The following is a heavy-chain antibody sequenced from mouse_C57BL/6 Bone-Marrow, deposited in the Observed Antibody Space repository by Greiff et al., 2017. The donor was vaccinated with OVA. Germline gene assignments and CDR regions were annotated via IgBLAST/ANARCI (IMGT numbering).Heavy chain of an antibody. CDR2: IYPGGGYT. J-gene: IGHJ3*01. CDR1: GYTFTNYW. CDR3: ARDDGYYGGCAY. D-gene: IGHD2-3*01. Sequence: VQLQQSGAELVRPGTSVKMSCKASGYTFTNYWIGWAKQRPGHGLEWIGDIYPGGGYTNYNEKFKGKATLTADKSSSTAYMQFSSLTSEDSAIYYGARDDGYYGGCAYWGQGTLVTVSA. V-gene: IGHV1-63*01.